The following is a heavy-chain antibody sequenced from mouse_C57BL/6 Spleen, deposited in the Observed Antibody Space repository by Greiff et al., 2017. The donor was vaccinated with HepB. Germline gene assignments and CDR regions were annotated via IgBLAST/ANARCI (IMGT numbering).Heavy chain of an antibody. V-gene: IGHV5-4*01. J-gene: IGHJ3*01. CDR1: GFTFSSYA. D-gene: IGHD2-12*01. CDR3: AREDCYGAWFAY. Sequence: EVKLVESGGGLVKPGGSLKLSCAASGFTFSSYAMSWVRQTPEKRLEWVATISDGGSYTYYPDNVKGRFTISRDNAKNTLYLQMSHLKSEDTAMYYCAREDCYGAWFAYWGQGTLVTVSA. CDR2: ISDGGSYT.